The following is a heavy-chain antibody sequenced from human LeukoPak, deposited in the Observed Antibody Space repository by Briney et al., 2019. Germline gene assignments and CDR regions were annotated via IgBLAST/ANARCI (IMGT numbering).Heavy chain of an antibody. CDR3: ARDWAAGPTYFVY. CDR1: GYTFTSYA. CDR2: INAGNGNT. D-gene: IGHD6-13*01. J-gene: IGHJ4*02. Sequence: ASVKVSCKASGYTFTSYAMHWVRQAPGQRLEWMGWINAGNGNTKYSQKFQGRVTITRDTSASTAYMELSSLRSEDTAVYYCARDWAAGPTYFVYWGQGTLVTVSS. V-gene: IGHV1-3*01.